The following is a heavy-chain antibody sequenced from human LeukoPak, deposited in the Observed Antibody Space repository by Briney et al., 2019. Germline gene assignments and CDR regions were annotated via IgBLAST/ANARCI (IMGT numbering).Heavy chain of an antibody. D-gene: IGHD6-13*01. CDR1: GGTFSSYA. V-gene: IGHV1-69*13. CDR3: ARGVSGSSWYRALHYYYYMDV. Sequence: EASVKVSCKASGGTFSSYAISWVRQAPGQGLEWMGGIIPIFGTANYAQKFQGRVTITADESTSTAYMELGSLRSEDTAVYYCARGVSGSSWYRALHYYYYMDVWGKGTTVTVSS. CDR2: IIPIFGTA. J-gene: IGHJ6*03.